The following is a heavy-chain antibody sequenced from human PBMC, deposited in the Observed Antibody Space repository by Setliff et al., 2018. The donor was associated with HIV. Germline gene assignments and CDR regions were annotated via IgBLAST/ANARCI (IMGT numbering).Heavy chain of an antibody. D-gene: IGHD4-17*01. CDR1: GGSMSSSSYY. CDR2: IYYSGAT. CDR3: ARDPPGYGDSNDY. V-gene: IGHV4-39*02. Sequence: SETLSLTCTVSGGSMSSSSYYWGWIRQTPDKGLEWIGIIYYSGATYYNPSLTSRVTISVDTSRNQFSLKLRSVTAADTAAYYCARDPPGYGDSNDYWGQGTLVTVSS. J-gene: IGHJ4*02.